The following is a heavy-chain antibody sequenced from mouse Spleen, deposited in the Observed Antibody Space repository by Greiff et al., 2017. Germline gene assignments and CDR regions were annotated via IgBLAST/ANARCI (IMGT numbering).Heavy chain of an antibody. CDR1: GYAFSSSW. J-gene: IGHJ4*01. CDR2: IYPGDGDT. CDR3: AMDTGDYAMDY. D-gene: IGHD4-1*01. V-gene: IGHV1-82*01. Sequence: VQLQQSGPELVKPGASVKISCKASGYAFSSSWMNWVKQRPGKGLEWIGRIYPGDGDTNYNGKFKGKATLTVDKSSSTAYMQLSSLTSEDSAVYFCAMDTGDYAMDYWGQGTSVTVSS.